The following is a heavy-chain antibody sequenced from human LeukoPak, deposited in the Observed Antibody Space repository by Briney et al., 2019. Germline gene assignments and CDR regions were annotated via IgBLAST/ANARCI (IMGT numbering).Heavy chain of an antibody. Sequence: SVKVSCKASGGTFSSYAISWVRQAPGQGLEWMGGIIPIFGTANYAQRFQGRVTITADESTSTAYMELSSLRSEDTAVYYCARDRVYGGNPSGSGLDIWGQGTMVTVSS. CDR1: GGTFSSYA. J-gene: IGHJ3*02. CDR2: IIPIFGTA. CDR3: ARDRVYGGNPSGSGLDI. V-gene: IGHV1-69*13. D-gene: IGHD4-23*01.